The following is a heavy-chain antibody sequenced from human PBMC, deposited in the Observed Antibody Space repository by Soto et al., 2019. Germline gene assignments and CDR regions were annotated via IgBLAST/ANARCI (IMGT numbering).Heavy chain of an antibody. Sequence: SETLSLTCGVYGGSLSDNNWNWIRQTPGKGLEWIGEINHRGTINYNPSLKSRVTLSVDTSRNQFSLSLRSVIAADTAVYYCATGRSEVVPGAMDTWGQGTLVTVSS. J-gene: IGHJ5*02. D-gene: IGHD2-2*01. CDR2: INHRGTI. V-gene: IGHV4-34*01. CDR1: GGSLSDNN. CDR3: ATGRSEVVPGAMDT.